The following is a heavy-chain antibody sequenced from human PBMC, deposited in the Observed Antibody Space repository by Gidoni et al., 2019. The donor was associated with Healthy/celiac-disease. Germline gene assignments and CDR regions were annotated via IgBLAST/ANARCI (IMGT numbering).Heavy chain of an antibody. V-gene: IGHV3-30-3*01. Sequence: QVQLVESGGGVVQPGRSLRLSCAASGFTFRSYAMHWVRQAPGKGLEWVAVISYDGSNKYYADSVKGRFTISRDNSKNTLYLQMNSLRAEDTAVYYCARERGVVVITTWRIRYYGMDVWGQGTTVTVSS. D-gene: IGHD3-22*01. J-gene: IGHJ6*02. CDR2: ISYDGSNK. CDR1: GFTFRSYA. CDR3: ARERGVVVITTWRIRYYGMDV.